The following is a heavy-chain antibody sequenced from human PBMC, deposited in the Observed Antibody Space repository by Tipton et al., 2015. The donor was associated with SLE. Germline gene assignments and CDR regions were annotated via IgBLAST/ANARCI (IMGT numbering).Heavy chain of an antibody. D-gene: IGHD3-22*01. Sequence: TLSLTCTVSGGSISNSNSYWARIRQPPGKTLEWIGNIYHNGGPYYNPTLKSRVSISVDTSTNQFSLKLSPVTAADTAVYYCARDLLYYYDSSGYYHHDALDIWGQGTMVTVSS. CDR3: ARDLLYYYDSSGYYHHDALDI. J-gene: IGHJ3*02. V-gene: IGHV4-39*02. CDR2: IYHNGGP. CDR1: GGSISNSNSY.